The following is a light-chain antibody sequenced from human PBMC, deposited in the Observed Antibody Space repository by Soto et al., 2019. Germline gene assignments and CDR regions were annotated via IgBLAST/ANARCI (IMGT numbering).Light chain of an antibody. CDR3: SSFTNTITRYA. J-gene: IGLJ1*01. Sequence: QSALTQPPSASGSPGQSVTIPCTGTSSDVGAYNYVSWYQQHPGKVPKLVIYEVTKRPSGVPDRFSGSKSGNMASLTISGLQAEDEADYYCSSFTNTITRYAFGTGTKVTVL. CDR2: EVT. CDR1: SSDVGAYNY. V-gene: IGLV2-8*01.